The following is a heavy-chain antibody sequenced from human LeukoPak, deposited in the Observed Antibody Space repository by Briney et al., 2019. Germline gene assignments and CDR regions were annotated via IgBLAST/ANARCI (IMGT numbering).Heavy chain of an antibody. J-gene: IGHJ6*02. CDR1: GFTSSSYG. V-gene: IGHV3-30*18. Sequence: GRSLRLSCAASGFTSSSYGMHWVRQAPGKGLEWVAVISYDGSNKYYADSVKGRFTISRDNSKNTLYLQMNSLRAEDTAVYYCAKEKSSSWLFGYDYYYYGMDVWGQGTTVTVSS. D-gene: IGHD6-13*01. CDR2: ISYDGSNK. CDR3: AKEKSSSWLFGYDYYYYGMDV.